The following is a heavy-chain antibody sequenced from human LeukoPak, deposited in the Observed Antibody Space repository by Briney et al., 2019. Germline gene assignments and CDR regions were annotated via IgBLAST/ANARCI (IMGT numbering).Heavy chain of an antibody. CDR1: GGSFSGYY. V-gene: IGHV4-34*01. CDR3: ARGVVVPAAPGNWFDP. J-gene: IGHJ5*02. CDR2: INHSGST. D-gene: IGHD2-2*01. Sequence: SETLSLTCAVYGGSFSGYYWSWIRQPPGKGLEWIGEINHSGSTNYNPSLKSRVTISVDTSKNQFSLKLSSVTAADTAVYYCARGVVVPAAPGNWFDPRGQGTLVTVSS.